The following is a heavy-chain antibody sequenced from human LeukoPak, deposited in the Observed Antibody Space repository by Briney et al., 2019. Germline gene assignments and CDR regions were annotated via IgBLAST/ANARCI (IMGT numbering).Heavy chain of an antibody. CDR3: ARDGGYCSSTSCYKNWFDP. J-gene: IGHJ5*02. CDR2: IYYSGST. D-gene: IGHD2-2*02. Sequence: SETLSLTCTVSGGSISSYYWSWIRQPPGKGLEWIGYIYYSGSTNYNPSLKSRVTISVDTSKNQFSLKLSSVTAADTAVYYCARDGGYCSSTSCYKNWFDPWGQGTLVTVSS. V-gene: IGHV4-59*01. CDR1: GGSISSYY.